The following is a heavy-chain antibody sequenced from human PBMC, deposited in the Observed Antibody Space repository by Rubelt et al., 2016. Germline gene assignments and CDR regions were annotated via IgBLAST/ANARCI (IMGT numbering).Heavy chain of an antibody. D-gene: IGHD3-22*01. CDR3: AHRQSYESSGYYPVDY. J-gene: IGHJ4*02. Sequence: QITLKESGPTLVKPTQTLTLTCTLSGLSLSTSGVGVGWIRQPPGKALEWLALIYWDDDKRYSPSLESRLTITKDTSQNQVVLTMTNMDPGDTATYYCAHRQSYESSGYYPVDYWGQGILVTVSP. V-gene: IGHV2-5*02. CDR2: IYWDDDK. CDR1: GLSLSTSGVG.